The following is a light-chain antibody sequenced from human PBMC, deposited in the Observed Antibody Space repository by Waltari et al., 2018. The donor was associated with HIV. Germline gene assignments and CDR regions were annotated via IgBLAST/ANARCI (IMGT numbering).Light chain of an antibody. V-gene: IGKV1-5*01. CDR1: QNIGKM. CDR2: EAS. CDR3: QQYNSHSRT. Sequence: DIQMTQSPSTVSASVGDTVTVTCRASQNIGKMLAWYQQKPGKAPGLLIYEASTLEVGVPSIFSGGGSGTEFTLTISRLQPDDFATYYCQQYNSHSRTFGQGTKVEIK. J-gene: IGKJ1*01.